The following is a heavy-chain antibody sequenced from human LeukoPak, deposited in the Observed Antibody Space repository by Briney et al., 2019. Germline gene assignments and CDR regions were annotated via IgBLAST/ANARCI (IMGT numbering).Heavy chain of an antibody. CDR1: GYSISSGYY. J-gene: IGHJ4*02. Sequence: SETLSLTCTVSGYSISSGYYWGWIRQPPGKGLEWIGSIYHSGSTYYNPSLKSRVTISVDTSKQQFSLRLNSVTAADTAVYYCARENSGSDFWSGRGCCFDYWGQGILVTVSS. CDR2: IYHSGST. CDR3: ARENSGSDFWSGRGCCFDY. V-gene: IGHV4-38-2*02. D-gene: IGHD3-3*01.